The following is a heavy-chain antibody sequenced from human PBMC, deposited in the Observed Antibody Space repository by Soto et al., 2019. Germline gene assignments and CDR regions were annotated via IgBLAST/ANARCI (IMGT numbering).Heavy chain of an antibody. J-gene: IGHJ6*02. D-gene: IGHD3-10*01. CDR2: ISFDGRSK. CDR1: GFTFSTFV. CDR3: ASPATGDYYGSGMAYHYFGADV. Sequence: PGGSLRLSCAASGFTFSTFVMHWVRQAAGKGTEWVAVISFDGRSKDYADSVKGRFTISRDNSKNTLYLQMNSLRTEDTAVYYCASPATGDYYGSGMAYHYFGADVLGHWTKVTVSS. V-gene: IGHV3-30*03.